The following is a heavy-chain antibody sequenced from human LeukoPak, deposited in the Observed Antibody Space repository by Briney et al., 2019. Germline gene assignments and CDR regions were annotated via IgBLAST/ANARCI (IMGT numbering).Heavy chain of an antibody. D-gene: IGHD2-15*01. CDR1: GLTLSSYA. J-gene: IGHJ3*02. CDR3: AKALGPRRNCSGGSCYFALDAFDI. CDR2: ISGSVGST. Sequence: PGGSLRLSCAASGLTLSSYAMSWVRQAPGKGLEWVSGISGSVGSTYYADSVKGRFTLSRDNTKNTMYLQMNSLRVEDTAVYYCAKALGPRRNCSGGSCYFALDAFDIWGQGTMVTVSS. V-gene: IGHV3-23*01.